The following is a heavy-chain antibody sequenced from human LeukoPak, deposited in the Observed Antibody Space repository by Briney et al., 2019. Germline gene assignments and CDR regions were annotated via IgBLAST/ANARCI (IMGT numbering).Heavy chain of an antibody. D-gene: IGHD3-10*01. CDR3: ARDLGYGSGSYYNYWFDP. CDR2: INHSGST. V-gene: IGHV4-34*01. J-gene: IGHJ5*02. Sequence: SETLSLTCAVYGGSFSGYYWSWIRQPPGKGLEWIGEINHSGSTNYNPSLKSRVTISVDTSKNQFPLKLSSVTAADTAVYYCARDLGYGSGSYYNYWFDPWGQGTLVTVSS. CDR1: GGSFSGYY.